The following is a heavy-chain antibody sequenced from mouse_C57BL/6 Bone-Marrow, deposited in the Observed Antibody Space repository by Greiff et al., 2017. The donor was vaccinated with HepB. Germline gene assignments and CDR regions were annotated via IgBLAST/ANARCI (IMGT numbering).Heavy chain of an antibody. J-gene: IGHJ1*03. D-gene: IGHD1-1*01. CDR2: ISSGGDYI. CDR1: GFTFSSYA. CDR3: TRDEGSSNWYFDV. Sequence: EVKLVESGEGLVKPGGSLKLSCAASGFTFSSYAMSWVRQTPEKRLEWVAYISSGGDYIYYADTVKGRFTISRDNARNTLYLQMSSLKSEDTAMYDCTRDEGSSNWYFDVWGTGTTVTVSS. V-gene: IGHV5-9-1*02.